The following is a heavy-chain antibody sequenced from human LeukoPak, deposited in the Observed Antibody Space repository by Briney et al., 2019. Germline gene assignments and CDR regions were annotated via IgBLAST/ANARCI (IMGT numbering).Heavy chain of an antibody. Sequence: PGRSLRLSCAGSGFTFGGYGMHWFRPAPGKGLGWVAVIWYDGSNKYYADSVKGRFTISRDNSKNTLYLQMNSLRAEDTALYYCAKATLRSLPSGYFDYWGQGALVTVSS. CDR2: IWYDGSNK. J-gene: IGHJ4*02. D-gene: IGHD2-15*01. CDR1: GFTFGGYG. CDR3: AKATLRSLPSGYFDY. V-gene: IGHV3-33*06.